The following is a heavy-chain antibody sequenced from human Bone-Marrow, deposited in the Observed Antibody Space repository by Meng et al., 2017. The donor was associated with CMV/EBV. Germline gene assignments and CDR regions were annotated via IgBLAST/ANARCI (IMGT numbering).Heavy chain of an antibody. D-gene: IGHD7-27*01. CDR3: ARVAPQELGSGVCYFDY. Sequence: GSLRLSCTVSGGSISRHYWSWIRQPPGKGLEWIGYIYHTERTNYNPSLKSRVTISVDTSKNQFSLKLSSVTAADTAVYYCARVAPQELGSGVCYFDYWGQGTLVTVSS. CDR1: GGSISRHY. J-gene: IGHJ4*02. CDR2: IYHTERT. V-gene: IGHV4-59*11.